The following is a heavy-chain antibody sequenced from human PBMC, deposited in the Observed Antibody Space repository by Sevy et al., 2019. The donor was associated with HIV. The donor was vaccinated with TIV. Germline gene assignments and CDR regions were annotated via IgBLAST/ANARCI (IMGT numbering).Heavy chain of an antibody. D-gene: IGHD6-19*01. CDR1: GGSISSYY. V-gene: IGHV4-59*01. J-gene: IGHJ4*02. CDR2: IFYTGTT. CDR3: ARDGSGLIFDY. Sequence: SETLSLTCTVSGGSISSYYWSWIRQPPGRRLEWFGSIFYTGTTNYNPSLKSRVTISVDTSKSQVSLKVTSVTAADTAVYFCARDGSGLIFDYWGQGTLVTVSS.